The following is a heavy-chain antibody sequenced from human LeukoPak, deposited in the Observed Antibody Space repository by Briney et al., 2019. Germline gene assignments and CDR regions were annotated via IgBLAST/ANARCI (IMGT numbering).Heavy chain of an antibody. V-gene: IGHV1-69*05. CDR2: IIPIFGTA. J-gene: IGHJ6*03. CDR1: GGTFSSYA. CDR3: ASGGVHYHYYYMDV. Sequence: SVKVSCKASGGTFSSYAISWVRQAPGQGLEWMGGIIPIFGTANYAQKFQGRVTITTDESTSTAYMELSSLRSEDTAVYYCASGGVHYHYYYMDVWGKGTTVTVSS. D-gene: IGHD2-8*02.